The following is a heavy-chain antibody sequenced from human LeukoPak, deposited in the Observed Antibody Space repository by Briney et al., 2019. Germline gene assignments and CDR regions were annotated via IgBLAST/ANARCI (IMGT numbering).Heavy chain of an antibody. CDR2: IIPIFGTA. CDR1: GGTFSSYA. J-gene: IGHJ5*02. CDR3: ARDPMVRGVIGPYNWFDP. D-gene: IGHD3-10*01. V-gene: IGHV1-69*01. Sequence: ASVKVSCKASGGTFSSYAISWVRQAPGQGLEWMGGIIPIFGTANYAQKFQGRVTITADESTSTAYMELSSLRSEDTAVYYCARDPMVRGVIGPYNWFDPWGQGTLVTVSS.